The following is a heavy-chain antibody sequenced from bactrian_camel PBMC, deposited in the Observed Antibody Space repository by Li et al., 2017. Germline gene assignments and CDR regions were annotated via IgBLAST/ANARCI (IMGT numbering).Heavy chain of an antibody. Sequence: VQLVESGGGLVQPGGSLRLSCAASGFRFSSYYMTWVRQAPGKGLEWVSGIRSDGTKTDYVDSVKGRFTISRDNAKNTVYLQMNSLKSEDTALYHCATIIAGSYSIYYWGQGTQVTVS. V-gene: IGHV3-2*01. CDR1: GFRFSSYY. CDR2: IRSDGTKT. CDR3: ATIIAGSYSIYY. D-gene: IGHD2*01. J-gene: IGHJ4*01.